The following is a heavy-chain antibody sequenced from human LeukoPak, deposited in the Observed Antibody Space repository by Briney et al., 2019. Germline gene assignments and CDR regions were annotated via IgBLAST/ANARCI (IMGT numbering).Heavy chain of an antibody. J-gene: IGHJ4*02. D-gene: IGHD6-13*01. CDR1: GGTFSSYA. CDR3: ARDSSPSGSWYRIDY. Sequence: SVKVSCKASGGTFSSYAISWVRQAPGQGLEWMGRIIPILGIANYAQKFQGRVTITADKSTSTAYMELSSLRSEDTAVYYCARDSSPSGSWYRIDYWGQGTLVTVSS. V-gene: IGHV1-69*04. CDR2: IIPILGIA.